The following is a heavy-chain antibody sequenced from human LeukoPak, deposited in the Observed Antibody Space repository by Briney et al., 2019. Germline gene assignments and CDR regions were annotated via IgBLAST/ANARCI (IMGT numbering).Heavy chain of an antibody. CDR2: IYPGDSDT. CDR3: ARLGRDYGDYRNWFDP. D-gene: IGHD4-17*01. Sequence: GESLKISCQGSGYSFTSYWIGWVRQMPGKGLEWMGIIYPGDSDTRYSPSFQGQVTISADKSISTAYLQWSSLKASDTAMYYCARLGRDYGDYRNWFDPWGQGTLVTVSS. J-gene: IGHJ5*02. CDR1: GYSFTSYW. V-gene: IGHV5-51*01.